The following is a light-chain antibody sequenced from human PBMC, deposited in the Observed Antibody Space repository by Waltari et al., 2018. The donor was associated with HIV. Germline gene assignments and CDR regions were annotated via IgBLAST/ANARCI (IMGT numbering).Light chain of an antibody. CDR2: WAS. CDR1: QSVFYKSNNKNH. J-gene: IGKJ1*01. Sequence: DIVMTQSPDSLPVSLGERATITCKSSQSVFYKSNNKNHLAWYQHKAGQPPKLLIYWASVRESGVPERFSGSGSGTDFTRTISSLQAEDVAVYYCQQYYGDIWTFGQGTKVEIK. V-gene: IGKV4-1*01. CDR3: QQYYGDIWT.